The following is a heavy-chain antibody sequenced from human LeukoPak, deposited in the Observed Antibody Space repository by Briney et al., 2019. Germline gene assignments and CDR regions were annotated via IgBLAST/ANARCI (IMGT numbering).Heavy chain of an antibody. D-gene: IGHD4-11*01. V-gene: IGHV3-23*01. Sequence: GGSLRLSCAASGFTFRSYGMSWVRQAPGRGLEWVSSISGSGDKTHHADPVKGRFTISRVNSKNTLYLQMNSLRAEDTAVYYCAKDGSIVYSYTYLDYWGQGTLVTVSS. CDR1: GFTFRSYG. CDR2: ISGSGDKT. J-gene: IGHJ4*02. CDR3: AKDGSIVYSYTYLDY.